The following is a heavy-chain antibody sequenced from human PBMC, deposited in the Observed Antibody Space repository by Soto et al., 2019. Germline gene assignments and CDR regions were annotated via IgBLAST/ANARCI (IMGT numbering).Heavy chain of an antibody. V-gene: IGHV3-30-3*01. CDR2: ISYDRSNK. CDR3: ARAAHYYDSSGYFYYFDY. J-gene: IGHJ4*02. D-gene: IGHD3-22*01. CDR1: GFTFSSYA. Sequence: QVQLVESGGGVVQPGRSLRLSCAASGFTFSSYAMHWVRQAPGKGLEWVAVISYDRSNKYYADSVKGRLTISRDKSKNPLYLQMNSLAAEDTAVYYCARAAHYYDSSGYFYYFDYWGQGTLVTVSS.